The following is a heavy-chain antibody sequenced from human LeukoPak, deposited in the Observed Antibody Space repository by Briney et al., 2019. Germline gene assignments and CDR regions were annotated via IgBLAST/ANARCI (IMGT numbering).Heavy chain of an antibody. CDR2: ISTSSNTI. CDR3: ARDENTSPPYDAFDI. V-gene: IGHV3-11*04. Sequence: GGSLRLSCAASGFTFSDYYMSWIRQAPGKGLEWVSYISTSSNTIYYADSVKGRFTISRDNAKNSLSLQMNSLGAEDMAVYYCARDENTSPPYDAFDIWGQGTMVTVSS. CDR1: GFTFSDYY. D-gene: IGHD2-2*01. J-gene: IGHJ3*02.